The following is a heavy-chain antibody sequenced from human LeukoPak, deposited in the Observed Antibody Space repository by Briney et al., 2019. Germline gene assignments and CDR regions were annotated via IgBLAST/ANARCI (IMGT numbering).Heavy chain of an antibody. J-gene: IGHJ1*01. V-gene: IGHV3-23*01. CDR2: ISGSGGST. Sequence: PGGSLRLSCAASGFTFSNFAMSWVRQAPGKGLEWVSTISGSGGSTYYADSVKGRFTISRDNAKNTVSLQMNSLRGEDRGVYYCARAPSEIGGYYPEYFRHWGQGTLVTVSS. D-gene: IGHD3-22*01. CDR3: ARAPSEIGGYYPEYFRH. CDR1: GFTFSNFA.